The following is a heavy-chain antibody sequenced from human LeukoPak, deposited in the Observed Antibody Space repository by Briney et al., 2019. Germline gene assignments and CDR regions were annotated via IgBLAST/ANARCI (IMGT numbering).Heavy chain of an antibody. V-gene: IGHV1-18*01. CDR2: ISAYNGNT. CDR3: ATIPNYYDSSGYPLDY. J-gene: IGHJ4*02. D-gene: IGHD3-22*01. Sequence: ASVKVSCKASGYTFTSYGISWVRQAPGQGLEWMGWISAYNGNTNYAQKLQGRVTMTTDTSTSTAYMELRSLRSDDTAVYYCATIPNYYDSSGYPLDYWGQGTLVTVSS. CDR1: GYTFTSYG.